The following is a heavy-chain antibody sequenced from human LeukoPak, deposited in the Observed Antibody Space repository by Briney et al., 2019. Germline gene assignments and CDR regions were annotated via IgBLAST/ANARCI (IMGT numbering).Heavy chain of an antibody. CDR1: GYTFTSSG. J-gene: IGHJ4*02. CDR3: ARGAYFDY. Sequence: GASVKVSCKASGYTFTSSGINWVRQAAGQGLEWMGWISAYNGDTNYAQNLQGRVTMTTDTSTRTAYMELRSLRSDDTAVYYCARGAYFDYWGQGTLVTVSS. CDR2: ISAYNGDT. V-gene: IGHV1-18*01.